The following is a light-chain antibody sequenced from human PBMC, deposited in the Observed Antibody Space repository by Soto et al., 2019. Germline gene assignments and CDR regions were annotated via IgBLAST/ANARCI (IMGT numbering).Light chain of an antibody. J-gene: IGLJ1*01. Sequence: QSVLTQPPSASGTPGQRVTISCSGSRSNIGSNPVNWYQQLPGTAPKLLIDSNNQRPSEVPDRFSGSRSGTSASLAISGLQSEDEADYYCAAWDDSLYGRVFGTGTKLTVL. CDR1: RSNIGSNP. CDR2: SNN. V-gene: IGLV1-44*01. CDR3: AAWDDSLYGRV.